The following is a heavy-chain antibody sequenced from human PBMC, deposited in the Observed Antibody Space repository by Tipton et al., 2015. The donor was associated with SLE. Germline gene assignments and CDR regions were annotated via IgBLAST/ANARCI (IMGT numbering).Heavy chain of an antibody. J-gene: IGHJ6*02. Sequence: TLSLTCTVSGVSISSHSYNWLRQPAGKGVEWIGRIFGSGGTNYNPSLKSRVTISIDTSKNQFSLKLSSVTAADTAVYYCARAPTVTNILYYGMDVWGQGTTVTVSS. V-gene: IGHV4-4*07. CDR3: ARAPTVTNILYYGMDV. CDR2: IFGSGGT. CDR1: GVSISSHS. D-gene: IGHD4-17*01.